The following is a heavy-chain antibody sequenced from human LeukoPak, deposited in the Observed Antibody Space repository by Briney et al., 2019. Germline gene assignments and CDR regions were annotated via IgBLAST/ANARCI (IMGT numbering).Heavy chain of an antibody. CDR1: GFPFSSYV. D-gene: IGHD3-22*01. Sequence: GGSLRLSCAASGFPFSSYVMSWVRQAPGKGLEWVSYINHNGETIYYPDFVKGRFTISRDNAKNSLYLQMNSLRDEDTAVYYCAKDDSIGYYAADYFDNWGRGILVIVSS. CDR2: INHNGETI. CDR3: AKDDSIGYYAADYFDN. J-gene: IGHJ4*02. V-gene: IGHV3-48*02.